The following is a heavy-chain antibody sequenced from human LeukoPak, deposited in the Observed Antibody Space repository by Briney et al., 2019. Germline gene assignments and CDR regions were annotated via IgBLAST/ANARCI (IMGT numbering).Heavy chain of an antibody. Sequence: PGGSLRLSCAASGFTFNSYSMNWVRQAPGKGLEWFSYISSGSSTIYYADSVKGRFTISRDNAKNSLYVQMNSLRAEDTAVYYCASSTASRAFDMWGQGTMVTVSS. CDR2: ISSGSSTI. CDR3: ASSTASRAFDM. V-gene: IGHV3-48*01. CDR1: GFTFNSYS. J-gene: IGHJ3*02. D-gene: IGHD3-3*02.